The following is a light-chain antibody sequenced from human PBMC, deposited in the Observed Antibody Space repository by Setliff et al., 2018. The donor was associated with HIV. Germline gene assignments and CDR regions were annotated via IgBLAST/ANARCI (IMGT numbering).Light chain of an antibody. CDR1: SSDVGGYNY. V-gene: IGLV2-14*01. CDR2: QVS. J-gene: IGLJ1*01. CDR3: SSYTSSGTRV. Sequence: QSALAQPASVSGSPGQSITISCSGASSDVGGYNYVSWYQQHPGKAPKLVIYQVSYRPSGASNRFSGSKSGNTASLTISGLQAEDEADYYCSSYTSSGTRVFGTGTKGTVL.